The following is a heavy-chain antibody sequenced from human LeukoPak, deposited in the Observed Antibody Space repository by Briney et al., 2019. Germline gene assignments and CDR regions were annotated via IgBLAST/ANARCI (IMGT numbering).Heavy chain of an antibody. Sequence: SETLSLTCTVSGGSISSGGYYWSWIRQHPGKGLEWIGYIYYSGSTYYSPSLKSRVTISVDTSKNQFSLKLSSVTAADTAVYYCAREDCSSTSCYTNWFDPWGQGTLVTVSS. V-gene: IGHV4-31*03. J-gene: IGHJ5*02. CDR3: AREDCSSTSCYTNWFDP. D-gene: IGHD2-2*02. CDR1: GGSISSGGYY. CDR2: IYYSGST.